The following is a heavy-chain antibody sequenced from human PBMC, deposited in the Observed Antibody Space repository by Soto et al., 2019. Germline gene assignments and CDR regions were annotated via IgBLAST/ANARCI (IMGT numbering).Heavy chain of an antibody. V-gene: IGHV3-9*01. CDR1: GFTFDDYA. CDR3: AKDAAYYFDY. J-gene: IGHJ4*02. CDR2: ISWGSGSI. D-gene: IGHD6-25*01. Sequence: GGSLRLSCAASGFTFDDYAMHWVRQAPGKGLEWVSGISWGSGSIDYADSVKGRFTISRDNAKNSLYLQMNSLRAEDTALYYCAKDAAYYFDYWGQGTLVTVSS.